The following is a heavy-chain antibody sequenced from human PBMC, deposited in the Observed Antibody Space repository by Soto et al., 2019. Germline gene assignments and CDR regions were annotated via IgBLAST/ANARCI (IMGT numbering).Heavy chain of an antibody. J-gene: IGHJ4*02. Sequence: GGSLRLSCAASGFTFSSYAMSWVRQAPGKGLEWVSAISGSGGSTYYADSVKGRFTISRDNSKNTLYLQMNSMRAEDTAVYYCAKDLRRFSTKYYFDYWGQGTLVTVSS. CDR3: AKDLRRFSTKYYFDY. D-gene: IGHD3-3*01. CDR1: GFTFSSYA. CDR2: ISGSGGST. V-gene: IGHV3-23*01.